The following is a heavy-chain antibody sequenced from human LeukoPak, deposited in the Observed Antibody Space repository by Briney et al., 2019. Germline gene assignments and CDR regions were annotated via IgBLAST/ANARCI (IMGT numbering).Heavy chain of an antibody. D-gene: IGHD6-25*01. CDR2: ISSSSSYI. CDR1: GFTFSTYS. V-gene: IGHV3-21*01. CDR3: ARRGIAAGYYYHYYLDV. J-gene: IGHJ6*03. Sequence: PGGSLRLSCAASGFTFSTYSINWVRQAPGKGLEWVSSISSSSSYIYYADSVRGRFTISRDNAKNSLFLQMNSLRAEDTAVYYCARRGIAAGYYYHYYLDVWGKGTTVTISS.